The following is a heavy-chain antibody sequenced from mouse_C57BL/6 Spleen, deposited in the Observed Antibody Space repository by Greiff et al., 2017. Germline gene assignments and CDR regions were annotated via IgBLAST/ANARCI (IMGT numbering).Heavy chain of an antibody. CDR3: TRDYYSNYRGYFDY. J-gene: IGHJ2*01. V-gene: IGHV1-15*01. CDR2: IDPETGGT. CDR1: GYTFTDYE. D-gene: IGHD2-5*01. Sequence: VQLKQSGAELVRPGASVTLSCKASGYTFTDYEMHWVKQTPVHGLEWIGAIDPETGGTAYNQKFKGKAILTADKSSSTAYMELRSLTSEDSAVYYCTRDYYSNYRGYFDYWGQGTTLTVSS.